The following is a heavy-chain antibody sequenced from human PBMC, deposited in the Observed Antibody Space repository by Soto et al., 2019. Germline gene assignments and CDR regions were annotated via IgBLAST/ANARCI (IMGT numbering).Heavy chain of an antibody. J-gene: IGHJ3*02. V-gene: IGHV4-4*08. CDR2: LYNTGST. Sequence: SQTLSLPWTVFCGSISDYCWSRILQTPGKGLEWIGYLYNTGSTIYNPSLKSRVTISVDTSKNQFSLKLSSVTAADTAVYYCARRGGLLGATVAFDIWGQGTMVTVSS. CDR1: CGSISDYC. D-gene: IGHD1-26*01. CDR3: ARRGGLLGATVAFDI.